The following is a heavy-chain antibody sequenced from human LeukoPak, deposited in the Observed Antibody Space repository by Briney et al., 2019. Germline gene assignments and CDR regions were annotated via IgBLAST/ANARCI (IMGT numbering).Heavy chain of an antibody. D-gene: IGHD6-19*01. CDR2: IYHSGST. CDR1: GGSISSGGYS. Sequence: SQTLSLTCAVSGGSISSGGYSWRRLRQPPGEGLEWIGYIYHSGSTYYNPSLKSRVNISVDRSKNQFSLKLSSVTAADTAVYYCARVDSSGWYRDSNGVDYWGQGTMVTVSS. V-gene: IGHV4-30-2*01. J-gene: IGHJ4*02. CDR3: ARVDSSGWYRDSNGVDY.